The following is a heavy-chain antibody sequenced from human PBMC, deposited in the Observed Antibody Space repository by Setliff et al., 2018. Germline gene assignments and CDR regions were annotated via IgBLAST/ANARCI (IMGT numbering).Heavy chain of an antibody. D-gene: IGHD2-2*01. V-gene: IGHV1-69*05. CDR3: AAEGRVGVPAANYYYYYGMDV. Sequence: GASVKVSCKASGGTFSYYAISWVRQAPGQGLEWMGGSIPMFGTPNYAQRFQGRVTITTDESTSTAYMELSSLRSEDTAVYYCAAEGRVGVPAANYYYYYGMDVWGQGTTVTAP. CDR1: GGTFSYYA. J-gene: IGHJ6*02. CDR2: SIPMFGTP.